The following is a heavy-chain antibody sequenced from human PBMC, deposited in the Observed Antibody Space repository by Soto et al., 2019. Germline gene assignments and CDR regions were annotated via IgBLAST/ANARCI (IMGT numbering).Heavy chain of an antibody. CDR2: INAGNGNT. CDR1: GYTFTSYA. D-gene: IGHD6-13*01. J-gene: IGHJ1*01. V-gene: IGHV1-3*01. CDR3: ARYADIAASAGRGEYFQH. Sequence: GASVKVSCKASGYTFTSYAMHWVRQAPGQRLEWMGWINAGNGNTKYSQKFQGRVTITRDTSASTAYMELSSLRSEDTAVYYCARYADIAASAGRGEYFQHWGQGTLVTVSS.